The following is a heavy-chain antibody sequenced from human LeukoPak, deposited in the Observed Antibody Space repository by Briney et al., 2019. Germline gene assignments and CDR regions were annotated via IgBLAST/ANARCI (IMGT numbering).Heavy chain of an antibody. J-gene: IGHJ3*02. V-gene: IGHV3-9*01. CDR3: AKDIKSGYYSFDALDI. CDR1: GFTFDDYA. D-gene: IGHD3-22*01. CDR2: ISWNSGSI. Sequence: GRSLRLSCAASGFTFDDYAMHWVRQAPGKGLEWVSGISWNSGSIGYADSVKGRFTISRDNAKNSLYLQMNSLRAEDTALYYCAKDIKSGYYSFDALDIWGQGTMVTVSS.